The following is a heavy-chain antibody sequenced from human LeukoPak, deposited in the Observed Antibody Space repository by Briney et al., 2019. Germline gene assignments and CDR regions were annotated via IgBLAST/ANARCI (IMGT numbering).Heavy chain of an antibody. CDR1: GGSISSDYCY. D-gene: IGHD5-18*01. CDR3: ARVPGGVDTAMYFDY. Sequence: SETLSLTYTVSGGSISSDYCYWIWLHQPAGKGRDGIGYIYYSGSTYYNPSLKSRVTISVDTSKNQFSLKLSSVTAADTAVYYCARVPGGVDTAMYFDYWGQGTLVTVSS. V-gene: IGHV4-30-4*08. CDR2: IYYSGST. J-gene: IGHJ4*02.